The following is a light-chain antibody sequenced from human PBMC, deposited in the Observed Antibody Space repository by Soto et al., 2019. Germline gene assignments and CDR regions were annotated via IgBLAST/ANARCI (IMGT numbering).Light chain of an antibody. Sequence: QSALTQPPSASGSPGQSVTISCTGTSSDVGGYNYVSWYQQHPGKAPKLMIYDVSKRPSGVPDRFSGSKSGNTASLTISGLQAEDEADYYCCSYAGSSVFGTGTKLTVL. J-gene: IGLJ1*01. CDR2: DVS. CDR3: CSYAGSSV. V-gene: IGLV2-8*01. CDR1: SSDVGGYNY.